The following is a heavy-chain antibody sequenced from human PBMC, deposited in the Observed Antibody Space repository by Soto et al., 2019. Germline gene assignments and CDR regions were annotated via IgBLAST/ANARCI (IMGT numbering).Heavy chain of an antibody. J-gene: IGHJ4*02. CDR3: ARVGGSGWNFDS. CDR2: IYYSGST. V-gene: IGHV4-59*01. D-gene: IGHD6-19*01. CDR1: GGSISSYY. Sequence: SETLSLTCTVSGGSISSYYWSWIRQPPGKGLEWIGYIYYSGSTNYNPSLKSRVTISVDTSKNQFSLKLNSMTAADTAIYYCARVGGSGWNFDSWGPGILVTVSS.